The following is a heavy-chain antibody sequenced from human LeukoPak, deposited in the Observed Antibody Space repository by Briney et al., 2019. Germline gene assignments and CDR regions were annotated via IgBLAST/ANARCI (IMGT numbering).Heavy chain of an antibody. CDR3: ARTYMTSARFDP. J-gene: IGHJ5*02. D-gene: IGHD2-21*02. V-gene: IGHV4-34*09. CDR1: GGSFSGNY. CDR2: INHSGST. Sequence: SETLSLTCAVYGGSFSGNYWSWIRQPPGKGLEWIGEINHSGSTNYNPSLKSRVTISVDTSKNQFSLKLRYVTAADTAVYYCARTYMTSARFDPWGQGTLVTVSS.